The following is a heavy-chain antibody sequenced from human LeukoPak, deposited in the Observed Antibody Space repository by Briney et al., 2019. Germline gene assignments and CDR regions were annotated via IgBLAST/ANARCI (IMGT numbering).Heavy chain of an antibody. CDR2: IYHSGST. CDR3: ARYITMVRGVIPFDY. CDR1: GYSISSGYH. V-gene: IGHV4-38-2*01. Sequence: SETLSLTCAVSGYSISSGYHWGWIRQPPGKGLEWIGSIYHSGSTYYNPSLKSRVTISVDTSKNQFSLKLSSVTAADTAVYYCARYITMVRGVIPFDYWGQGTLVTVSS. J-gene: IGHJ4*02. D-gene: IGHD3-10*01.